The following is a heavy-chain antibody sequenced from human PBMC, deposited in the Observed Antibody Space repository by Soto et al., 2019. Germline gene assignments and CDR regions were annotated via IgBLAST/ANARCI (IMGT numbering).Heavy chain of an antibody. V-gene: IGHV4-39*01. CDR1: GGSISSSTYF. CDR3: ARHAEKETAMAPAHFDN. CDR2: VYYSGGT. D-gene: IGHD2-21*02. J-gene: IGHJ4*02. Sequence: SETLSLTCTVSGGSISSSTYFWGWIRQPPGKGLEWIGSVYYSGGTYNSPSLKSRVTMSVDTSSNQFSLKVTSVTVEDTAIYYCARHAEKETAMAPAHFDNWGQGALVTVYS.